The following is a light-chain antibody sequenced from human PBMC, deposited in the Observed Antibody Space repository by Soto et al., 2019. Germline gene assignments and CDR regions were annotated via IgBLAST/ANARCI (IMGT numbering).Light chain of an antibody. Sequence: DIQMTQSPSSLSSSVGDRVTITCRASQSISTYLNWYQQKPGKAPKHLIYAASSLKSGVTSRFNGSGSGTDFTLHLRSLQPEAFAAYFCQQSYSTPQITFGQGTRLAIK. CDR2: AAS. CDR1: QSISTY. CDR3: QQSYSTPQIT. V-gene: IGKV1-39*01. J-gene: IGKJ5*01.